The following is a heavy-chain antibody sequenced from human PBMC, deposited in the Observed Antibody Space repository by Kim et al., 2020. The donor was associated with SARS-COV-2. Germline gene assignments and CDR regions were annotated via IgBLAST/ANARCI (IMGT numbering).Heavy chain of an antibody. Sequence: GGSLRLSCAASGFTFSSYAMHWVRQAPGKGLEWVAVISYDGSNKYYADSVKGRFTISRDNSKNTLYLQMNSLRAEDTAVYYCARDRGGEYQLLLDYWGQGTLVTVSS. CDR2: ISYDGSNK. CDR1: GFTFSSYA. D-gene: IGHD2-2*01. V-gene: IGHV3-30*04. CDR3: ARDRGGEYQLLLDY. J-gene: IGHJ4*02.